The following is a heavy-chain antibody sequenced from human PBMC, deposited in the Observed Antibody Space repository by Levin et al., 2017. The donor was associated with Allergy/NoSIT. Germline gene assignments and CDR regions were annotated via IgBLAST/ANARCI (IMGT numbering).Heavy chain of an antibody. CDR1: GFTFSSYA. CDR2: ISYDGSNK. D-gene: IGHD1/OR15-1a*01. CDR3: ARDNKTGGFQH. Sequence: PGGSLRLSCAASGFTFSSYAMHWVRQAPGKGLEWVAVISYDGSNKYYADSVKGRFTISRDNSKNTLYLQMNSLRAEDTAVYYCARDNKTGGFQHWGQGTLVTVSS. V-gene: IGHV3-30-3*01. J-gene: IGHJ1*01.